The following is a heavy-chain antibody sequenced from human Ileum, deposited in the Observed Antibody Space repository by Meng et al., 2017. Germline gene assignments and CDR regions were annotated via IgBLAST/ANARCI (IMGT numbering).Heavy chain of an antibody. J-gene: IGHJ4*02. CDR3: ARKAVAVGTFDY. V-gene: IGHV6-1*01. D-gene: IGHD6-19*01. CDR2: TYYRSKWSS. CDR1: GDSVSSNSAA. Sequence: HVQLQQSGPGLVKPSQTLSLTCAISGDSVSSNSAAWNWIRQSPSRGLEWLGRTYYRSKWSSDYAVSVRGRITINADTSKNQFSLQLNSVTPDDTAVYYCARKAVAVGTFDYWGQGTLVTVSS.